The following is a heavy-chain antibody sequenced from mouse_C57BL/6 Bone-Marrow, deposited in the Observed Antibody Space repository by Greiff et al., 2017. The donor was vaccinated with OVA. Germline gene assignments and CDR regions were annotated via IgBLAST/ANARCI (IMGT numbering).Heavy chain of an antibody. Sequence: VKLMESGAELVKPGASVKISCKASGYTFTDYYINWVKQRHGQGLEWIGKFGPGSGSTYYNEKFKGKATLTADKSSSTAYMQLGSLTSEDSAVYFCAERGYFDVRGTGTTVTVS. V-gene: IGHV1-77*01. CDR1: GYTFTDYY. CDR3: AERGYFDV. CDR2: FGPGSGST. J-gene: IGHJ1*03.